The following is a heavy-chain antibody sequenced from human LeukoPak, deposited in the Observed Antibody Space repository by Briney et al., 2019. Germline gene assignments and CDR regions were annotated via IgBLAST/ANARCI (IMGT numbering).Heavy chain of an antibody. CDR2: IIAYNGNT. D-gene: IGHD5-18*01. Sequence: ASVKVSCKASGYTFTSYGISWVRQAPGQGLEWMGWIIAYNGNTNYAQKLQGRVTMTTDTSTSTAYMELSSLRSEDTAVYYCARDNGGTAMAYYYYYYMDVWGKGTTVTISS. CDR1: GYTFTSYG. J-gene: IGHJ6*03. CDR3: ARDNGGTAMAYYYYYYMDV. V-gene: IGHV1-18*01.